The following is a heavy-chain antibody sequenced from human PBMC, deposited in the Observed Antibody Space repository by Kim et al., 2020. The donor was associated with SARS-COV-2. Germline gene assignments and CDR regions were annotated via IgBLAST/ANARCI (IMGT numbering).Heavy chain of an antibody. CDR3: ARSPWAAACQPGDY. Sequence: ASVKVSCKASGYTFTSYDINWVRQATGQGLEWMGWMNPNSGNTGYAQKFQGRVTMTRNTSISTAYMELSSLRSEDTAVYYCARSPWAAACQPGDYWGQGTLVTVSS. CDR1: GYTFTSYD. V-gene: IGHV1-8*01. D-gene: IGHD6-13*01. CDR2: MNPNSGNT. J-gene: IGHJ4*02.